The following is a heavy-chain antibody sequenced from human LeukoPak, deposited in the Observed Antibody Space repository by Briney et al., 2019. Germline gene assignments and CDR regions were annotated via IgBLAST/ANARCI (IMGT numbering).Heavy chain of an antibody. D-gene: IGHD3/OR15-3a*01. CDR2: ISEDGGNT. Sequence: PGGSLRLSCATSGFTFSSYGIHWVRQAPGKGLEWVAAISEDGGNTHYGDSVKGRFTISRDNSKKTLYLQMNSLRAEDTAMYYCAKDLAWGITPYYYYGIDVWGQGTTVTVSS. J-gene: IGHJ6*02. CDR1: GFTFSSYG. CDR3: AKDLAWGITPYYYYGIDV. V-gene: IGHV3-30*18.